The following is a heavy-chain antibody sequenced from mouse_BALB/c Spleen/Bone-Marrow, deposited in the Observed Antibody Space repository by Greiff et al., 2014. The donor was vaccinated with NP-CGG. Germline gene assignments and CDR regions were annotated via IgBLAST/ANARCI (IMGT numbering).Heavy chain of an antibody. V-gene: IGHV1S135*01. CDR1: GYAFTNYN. J-gene: IGHJ4*01. CDR3: ARSFAMDY. Sequence: EVQLQQSGPELVKPGASVKASCKASGYAFTNYNMYWVKQSHGKSLEWIGYFDPYNDGTSYNQKFKGKATLTVDKSSSTAYMHLNSLTSEDSAVYYCARSFAMDYWGQGTSVTVSS. CDR2: FDPYNDGT.